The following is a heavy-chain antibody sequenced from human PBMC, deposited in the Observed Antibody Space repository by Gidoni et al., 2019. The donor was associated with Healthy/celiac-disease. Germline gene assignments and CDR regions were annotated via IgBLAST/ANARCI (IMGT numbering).Heavy chain of an antibody. J-gene: IGHJ6*02. V-gene: IGHV3-23*01. CDR2: ISGSGGST. Sequence: RWVRQAPGKGLEWVSAISGSGGSTYYADSVKGRFTISRDNSKNTLYLQMNSLRAEDTAVYYCAKVKDDGSGYEDLYGMDVWGQGTTVTVSS. CDR3: AKVKDDGSGYEDLYGMDV. D-gene: IGHD5-12*01.